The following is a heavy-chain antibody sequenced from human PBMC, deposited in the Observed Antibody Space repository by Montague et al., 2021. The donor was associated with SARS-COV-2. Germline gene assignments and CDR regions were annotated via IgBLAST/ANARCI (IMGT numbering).Heavy chain of an antibody. D-gene: IGHD2-21*02. CDR2: INHSGST. CDR1: GGSLSGYY. CDR3: ARGPGIVVVTAMGRWLQSIGDYYYGMDV. Sequence: ETLSLTCAVYGGSLSGYYWSWIRQPPGKGLEWIGEINHSGSTNYNPSLKSRVTISVDTSKNQFSLKLSSVAAADTAVYYCARGPGIVVVTAMGRWLQSIGDYYYGMDVWGQGTTVTVSS. J-gene: IGHJ6*02. V-gene: IGHV4-34*01.